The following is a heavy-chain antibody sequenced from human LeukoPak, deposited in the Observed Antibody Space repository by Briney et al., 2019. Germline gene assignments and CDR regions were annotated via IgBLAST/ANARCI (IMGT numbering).Heavy chain of an antibody. Sequence: PGGSLRLSCAASGFTLSNYWMSWARQVPGRGLEWVANNKEDGSEKYYLDSVKGRFTISRDNAKNSLYLQMNGLRAEDTAVYYCARDGRGGQHIDYVSYHFDYWGQGALVTVSS. CDR2: NKEDGSEK. J-gene: IGHJ4*02. CDR1: GFTLSNYW. V-gene: IGHV3-7*01. CDR3: ARDGRGGQHIDYVSYHFDY. D-gene: IGHD3-16*01.